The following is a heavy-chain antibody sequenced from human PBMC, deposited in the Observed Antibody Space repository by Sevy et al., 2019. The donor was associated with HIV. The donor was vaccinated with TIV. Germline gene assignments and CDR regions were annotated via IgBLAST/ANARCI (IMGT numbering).Heavy chain of an antibody. V-gene: IGHV3-7*01. CDR3: VRAKSYYYYGMDV. J-gene: IGHJ6*02. CDR2: IKQDGSEK. Sequence: GGSLRLSCAASGFTFSSYWMSWVRQAPGKGLEWVANIKQDGSEKYYVDPVKGRFTISRDNAKNSLYLQMNSLRAEDTAVYYCVRAKSYYYYGMDVWGQGTTVTVSS. CDR1: GFTFSSYW.